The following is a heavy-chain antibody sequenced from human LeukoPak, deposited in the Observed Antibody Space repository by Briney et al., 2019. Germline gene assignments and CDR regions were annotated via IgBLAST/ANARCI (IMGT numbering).Heavy chain of an antibody. Sequence: PGGSLRLSCAASGFTFSSYWMSWVRQAPGKGLEWVANIKQDGSEKYYVDSVKGRFTISRDNSKNTLYLQMNSLRAEDTAVYYCAKGGDDFWSGSNYWGQGTLVTVSS. D-gene: IGHD3-3*01. CDR3: AKGGDDFWSGSNY. J-gene: IGHJ4*02. V-gene: IGHV3-7*02. CDR1: GFTFSSYW. CDR2: IKQDGSEK.